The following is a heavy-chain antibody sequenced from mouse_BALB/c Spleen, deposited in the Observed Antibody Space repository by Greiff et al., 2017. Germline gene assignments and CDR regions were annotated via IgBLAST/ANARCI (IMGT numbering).Heavy chain of an antibody. D-gene: IGHD1-1*01. Sequence: EVKVEESGGGLVQPGGSRKLSCAASGFTFSSFGMHWVRQAPEKGLEWVAYISSGSSTIYYADTVKGRFTISRDNPKNTLFLQMTSLRSEDTAMYYCARYYYGSSYAWFAYWGQGTLVTVSA. CDR2: ISSGSSTI. CDR3: ARYYYGSSYAWFAY. V-gene: IGHV5-17*02. J-gene: IGHJ3*01. CDR1: GFTFSSFG.